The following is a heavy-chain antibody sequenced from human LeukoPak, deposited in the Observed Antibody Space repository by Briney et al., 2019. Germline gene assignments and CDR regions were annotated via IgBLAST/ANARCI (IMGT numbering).Heavy chain of an antibody. CDR1: GFTFSAYW. J-gene: IGHJ3*02. V-gene: IGHV3-7*02. CDR2: IKKDGSEK. Sequence: GGSLRLSCAASGFTFSAYWMSWVRQAPGKGLNWLANIKKDGSEKYYVDSVKGRFTISRDNAKNSLYLQMNSLRVEDTAVYYCTRYIADSSGSPSPSAFNIWGQGTIVTVSS. CDR3: TRYIADSSGSPSPSAFNI. D-gene: IGHD3-22*01.